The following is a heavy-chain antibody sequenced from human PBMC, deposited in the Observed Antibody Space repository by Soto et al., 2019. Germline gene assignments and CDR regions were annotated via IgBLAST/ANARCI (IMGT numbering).Heavy chain of an antibody. CDR1: GFTFTTYT. J-gene: IGHJ4*02. CDR3: AKVPPRSGRGY. V-gene: IGHV3-23*01. D-gene: IGHD3-10*01. CDR2: ITGCGDAT. Sequence: GCLRLSGSASGFTFTTYTMSWVRQAPGKGLEWVSSITGCGDATYYADSVKGRFTISRDNAMNTLHLQMNSLRVEDTAVYYCAKVPPRSGRGYWGQGTLVTVYS.